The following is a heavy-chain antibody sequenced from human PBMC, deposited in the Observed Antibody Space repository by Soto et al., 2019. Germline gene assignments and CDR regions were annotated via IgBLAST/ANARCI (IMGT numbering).Heavy chain of an antibody. CDR1: GGSISSSSYY. D-gene: IGHD2-21*02. CDR3: ARRVAVTVPNGDYYYYGMDV. CDR2: IYYSGST. Sequence: SETLSLTCTVSGGSISSSSYYWGWIRQPPGKGLEWIGSIYYSGSTYYNPSLKSRVTISVDTSKNQFSLKLSSVTAADTAVYYCARRVAVTVPNGDYYYYGMDVWGQGTTVTVSS. V-gene: IGHV4-39*01. J-gene: IGHJ6*02.